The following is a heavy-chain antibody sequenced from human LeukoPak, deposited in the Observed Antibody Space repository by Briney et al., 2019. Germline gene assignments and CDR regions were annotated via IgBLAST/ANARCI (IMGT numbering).Heavy chain of an antibody. V-gene: IGHV3-30-3*01. CDR1: GFTFSSYA. D-gene: IGHD6-25*01. J-gene: IGHJ3*02. Sequence: QPGGSLRLSCAASGFTFSSYAMHWVRQAPGKGLEWVAVISYDGSNKYYADSVKGRFTISRDNSKNTLYLQMNSLRAEDTAVYYCAREFSAAAHDPSDAFDIWGQGTMVTVSS. CDR3: AREFSAAAHDPSDAFDI. CDR2: ISYDGSNK.